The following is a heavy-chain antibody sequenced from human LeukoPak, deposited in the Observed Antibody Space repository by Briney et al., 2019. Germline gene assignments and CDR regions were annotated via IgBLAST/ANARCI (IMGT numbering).Heavy chain of an antibody. CDR3: ASCLPGEGIDP. CDR1: GGSMSTYY. CDR2: IYYSGST. V-gene: IGHV4-59*08. D-gene: IGHD3-16*01. J-gene: IGHJ5*02. Sequence: PSETLSLTCTVSGGSMSTYYWSWIRQPPGKGLEWIGYIYYSGSTNYNPSLKSRVTISVDTSKNQFSLKLSSVTAADTAVYYCASCLPGEGIDPWGQGTLVTVSS.